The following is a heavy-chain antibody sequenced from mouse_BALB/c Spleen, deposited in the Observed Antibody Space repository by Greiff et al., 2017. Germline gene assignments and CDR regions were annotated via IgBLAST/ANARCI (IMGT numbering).Heavy chain of an antibody. D-gene: IGHD2-1*01. Sequence: EVQLQQSGPGLVKPSQSLSLTCSVTGYSITSGYYWNWIRQFPGNKLEWMGYISYDGSNNYNPSLKNRISITRDTSKNQFFLKLNSVTTEDTATYYCAEGGYGNYGFDYWGQGTTLTVSS. CDR2: ISYDGSN. V-gene: IGHV3-6*02. CDR1: GYSITSGYY. CDR3: AEGGYGNYGFDY. J-gene: IGHJ2*01.